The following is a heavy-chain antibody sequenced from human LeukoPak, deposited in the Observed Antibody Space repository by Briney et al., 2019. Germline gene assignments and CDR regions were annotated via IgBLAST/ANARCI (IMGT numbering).Heavy chain of an antibody. V-gene: IGHV3-7*01. CDR1: GFTFSSYW. D-gene: IGHD3-22*01. J-gene: IGHJ4*02. Sequence: GGSLRLSCAASGFTFSSYWVSWVRQAPGKGLEWVANIKQDGSEKYYVDSVKGRFTISRDNAKNSLYLQMNSLRAEDTAVYYCAREDYYDSTYFDYWGQGTLVTVSS. CDR2: IKQDGSEK. CDR3: AREDYYDSTYFDY.